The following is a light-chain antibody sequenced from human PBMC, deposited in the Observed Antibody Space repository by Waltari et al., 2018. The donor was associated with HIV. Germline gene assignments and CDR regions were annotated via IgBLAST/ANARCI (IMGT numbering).Light chain of an antibody. J-gene: IGKJ5*01. CDR3: QQYGGSPIT. CDR2: GTS. V-gene: IGKV3-20*01. CDR1: QNVYNNY. Sequence: ENVLTQSPGTLSLSPGEGATLSCRPSQNVYNNYVAWYQQKAGQAPRLLIYGTSTRATVIPDRCSVSGSGTDFTLNINRLEPEDFAVYYCQQYGGSPITFGQGARLEMK.